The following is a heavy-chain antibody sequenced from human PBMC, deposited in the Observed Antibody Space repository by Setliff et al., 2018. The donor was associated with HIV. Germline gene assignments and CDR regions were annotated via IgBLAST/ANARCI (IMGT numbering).Heavy chain of an antibody. Sequence: KTSETLSLTCAVYVGPISAYYWSWIRKSPGKGLEWIGEINHSGSPNYTPSLKSRVTISADTSKNQFALKLTSVTAADTAVYYCARVRVGATDFAFDVWGRGTMVT. CDR1: VGPISAYY. V-gene: IGHV4-34*01. CDR2: INHSGSP. CDR3: ARVRVGATDFAFDV. J-gene: IGHJ3*01. D-gene: IGHD1-26*01.